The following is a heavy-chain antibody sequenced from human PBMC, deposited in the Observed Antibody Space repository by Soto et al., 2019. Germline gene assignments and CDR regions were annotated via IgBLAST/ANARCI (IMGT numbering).Heavy chain of an antibody. V-gene: IGHV4-59*01. D-gene: IGHD4-17*01. Sequence: SETLSLXCTVSGCSISSYYWSWIRQPPGKGLEWIGYIYYSGSTNYNPSLKSRVTISVDTSKNQFSLKLSSVTAADTAVYYCATFGYGDYGKYYFDYWGQGTLVTVSS. J-gene: IGHJ4*02. CDR2: IYYSGST. CDR3: ATFGYGDYGKYYFDY. CDR1: GCSISSYY.